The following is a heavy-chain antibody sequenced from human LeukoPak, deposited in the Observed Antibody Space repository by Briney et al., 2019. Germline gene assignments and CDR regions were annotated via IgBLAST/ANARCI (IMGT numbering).Heavy chain of an antibody. CDR2: INPNSGGT. CDR3: ARVSSKWELLPHLGY. Sequence: ASVKVSCKASGYTFTGYYMHWVRQAPGQGLEWMGWINPNSGGTNYAQKFQGWVTMTRDTSISTAYMELSRLRSDDTAVYYCARVSSKWELLPHLGYWGQGTLVTVSS. J-gene: IGHJ4*02. CDR1: GYTFTGYY. D-gene: IGHD1-26*01. V-gene: IGHV1-2*04.